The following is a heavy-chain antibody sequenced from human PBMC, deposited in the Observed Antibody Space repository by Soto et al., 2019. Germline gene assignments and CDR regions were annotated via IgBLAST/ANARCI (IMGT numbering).Heavy chain of an antibody. CDR2: INPDGSEK. J-gene: IGHJ4*02. CDR1: GFTFSSFW. V-gene: IGHV3-7*01. CDR3: SRSLDS. Sequence: GGSLRLSCAASGFTFSSFWMDWVRQAPGKGLEWVANINPDGSEKHYVDSVKGRFTIYRDNAKNSLYLQMSSLTAEDSALYYCSRSLDSWGQATRVTVSS.